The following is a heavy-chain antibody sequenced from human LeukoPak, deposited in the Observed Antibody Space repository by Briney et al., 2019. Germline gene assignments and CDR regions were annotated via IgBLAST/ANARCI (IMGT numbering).Heavy chain of an antibody. CDR3: ARTWAIFYYYMDV. D-gene: IGHD2-2*01. V-gene: IGHV4-4*09. CDR2: IYTNRSN. Sequence: PSETLSLTRTFSGGSISSYYWSWARQPPGKGLEGIGYIYTNRSNNYNPSLKSRVTISVDTCKTQFSLKLSYVTAADTAVYYCARTWAIFYYYMDVWGKGPTVTVSS. J-gene: IGHJ6*03. CDR1: GGSISSYY.